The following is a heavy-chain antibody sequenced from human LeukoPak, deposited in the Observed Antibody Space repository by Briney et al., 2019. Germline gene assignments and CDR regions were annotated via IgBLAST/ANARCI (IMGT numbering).Heavy chain of an antibody. CDR3: ARGTLYRGWSYYLDF. J-gene: IGHJ4*02. D-gene: IGHD6-19*01. CDR1: GGSFSGYY. CDR2: INHSGST. Sequence: PSETLSLTCAVYGGSFSGYYWSWIRQPPGKGLEWIGEINHSGSTNYNPSLKSRVTISVDTSKNQFSLRLRSVTAADTAMYYCARGTLYRGWSYYLDFWGQGSQVTVSS. V-gene: IGHV4-34*01.